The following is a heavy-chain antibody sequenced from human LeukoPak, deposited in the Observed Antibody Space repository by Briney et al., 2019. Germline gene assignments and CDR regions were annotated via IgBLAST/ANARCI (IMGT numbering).Heavy chain of an antibody. CDR1: GFTFSSYS. CDR2: ISSSSTYI. V-gene: IGHV3-21*06. Sequence: GGSLRLSCAAYGFTFSSYSMNWVRQAPGKGLEWVSSISSSSTYIYYAHSVKGRYTNSRDNAKNSLYLQMNSLRAEDTAVYYCARDRSTNSYAEYFFDYWGQGTLVTVSS. CDR3: ARDRSTNSYAEYFFDY. D-gene: IGHD5-18*01. J-gene: IGHJ4*02.